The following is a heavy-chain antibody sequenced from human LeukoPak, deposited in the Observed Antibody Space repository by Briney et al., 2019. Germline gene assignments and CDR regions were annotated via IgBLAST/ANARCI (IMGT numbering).Heavy chain of an antibody. J-gene: IGHJ3*02. CDR1: GFIVSSNY. D-gene: IGHD5-18*01. CDR3: ASGNTAMAHDAFDI. V-gene: IGHV3-66*02. CDR2: IYSGGST. Sequence: GGSLRLSCAASGFIVSSNYMSWVRQAPGRGLEWVSVIYSGGSTYYADSVKGRFTISRDNSKNTLYLQMNSLRAEDTAVYYCASGNTAMAHDAFDIWGQGTMVTVSS.